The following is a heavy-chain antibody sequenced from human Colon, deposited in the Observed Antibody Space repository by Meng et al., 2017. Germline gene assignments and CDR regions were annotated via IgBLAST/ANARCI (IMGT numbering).Heavy chain of an antibody. CDR2: ISAGGGVT. J-gene: IGHJ4*02. Sequence: GESLKISCAASGFTFSSYAMSWVRQAPGKGLEWVSAISAGGGVTYYAESVKGRFTISRDNSENTVSLQMNSRRAEDTAVYYCAKGSVSSGTYYFDYWGQGTLVTVSS. CDR1: GFTFSSYA. CDR3: AKGSVSSGTYYFDY. D-gene: IGHD5/OR15-5a*01. V-gene: IGHV3-23*01.